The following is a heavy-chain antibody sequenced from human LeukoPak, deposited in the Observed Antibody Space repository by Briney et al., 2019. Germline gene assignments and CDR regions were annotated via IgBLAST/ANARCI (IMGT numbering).Heavy chain of an antibody. Sequence: ASVKVSCKASGYTFTGYYMHWVRQAPGQGLEWMGWINPNSGGTNYAQKFQGRVTMTRDTSISTAYMELSRLRSDDTAVYYCARCLGYSSGWYAYWGQGTLVTVSS. CDR1: GYTFTGYY. D-gene: IGHD6-19*01. CDR2: INPNSGGT. CDR3: ARCLGYSSGWYAY. J-gene: IGHJ4*02. V-gene: IGHV1-2*02.